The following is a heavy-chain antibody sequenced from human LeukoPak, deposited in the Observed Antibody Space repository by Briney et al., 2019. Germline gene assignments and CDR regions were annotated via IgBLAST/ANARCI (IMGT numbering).Heavy chain of an antibody. CDR1: GYTFTGYY. CDR3: ARDRSDIVVDRDVFDY. CDR2: INPNSGGT. J-gene: IGHJ4*02. V-gene: IGHV1-2*02. D-gene: IGHD2-15*01. Sequence: ASVKVSCKASGYTFTGYYMHWVRQAPGQGLEWMGWINPNSGGTTYAQKFQGRVTMTRDTSISTAYMELSRLRSDDTAVYYCARDRSDIVVDRDVFDYWGQGTLVTVSS.